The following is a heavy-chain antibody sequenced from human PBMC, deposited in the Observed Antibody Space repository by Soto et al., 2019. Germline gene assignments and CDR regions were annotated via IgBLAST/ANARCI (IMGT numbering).Heavy chain of an antibody. D-gene: IGHD6-13*01. CDR3: GKDRYSSCGPSPYYYYGMDL. Sequence: GGSLRLSCAASGFTFSSYWMSWVRQAPGKGLEWVANIKQDGSEKYYVDSVKGRFTISRDNAKNSLYLQMNSLRAEDTAVYYSGKDRYSSCGPSPYYYYGMDLWGQGNTVTVSS. CDR1: GFTFSSYW. J-gene: IGHJ6*02. CDR2: IKQDGSEK. V-gene: IGHV3-7*01.